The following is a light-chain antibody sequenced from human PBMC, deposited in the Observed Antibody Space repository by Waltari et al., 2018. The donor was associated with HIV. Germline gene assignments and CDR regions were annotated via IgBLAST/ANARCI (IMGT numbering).Light chain of an antibody. CDR1: SSAIGAYNY. Sequence: SALTQPASVSGSPGQSITIYCTGPSSAIGAYNYVSWYQQYPGKAPQLMIYDVSNRPSGVSTRFSGSKSGNTASLTISGLQAEDEADYYCSSYTVPGTLFGTGTRVTVL. J-gene: IGLJ1*01. CDR2: DVS. V-gene: IGLV2-14*01. CDR3: SSYTVPGTL.